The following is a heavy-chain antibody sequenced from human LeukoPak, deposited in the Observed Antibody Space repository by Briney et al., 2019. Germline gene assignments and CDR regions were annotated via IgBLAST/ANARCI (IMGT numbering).Heavy chain of an antibody. CDR2: IRYDGSNK. J-gene: IGHJ4*02. CDR1: GFTFSSYG. D-gene: IGHD3-10*01. Sequence: GGSLRLSCAASGFTFSSYGMHWVRQAPGKGLEWVAFIRYDGSNKYYADSVKGRFTISRDNSKNTLYLQMNSLRAEDTAVYYCAIRGNYYGSGSYDPDYWGQGTLVTVSS. CDR3: AIRGNYYGSGSYDPDY. V-gene: IGHV3-30*02.